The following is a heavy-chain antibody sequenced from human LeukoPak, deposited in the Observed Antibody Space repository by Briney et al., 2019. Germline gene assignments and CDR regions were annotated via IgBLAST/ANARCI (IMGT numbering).Heavy chain of an antibody. CDR2: IYYSGST. D-gene: IGHD1-26*01. Sequence: SETLSLTCTVSGGSISSGTYYWGWIRQHPGKGLEWIGYIYYSGSTYYNPSLKSRVTISIDTSKNQFSLKLSSVTAADTAVYYCARAGVYSGSYFDYWGQGTLVTVSS. CDR1: GGSISSGTYY. V-gene: IGHV4-31*03. CDR3: ARAGVYSGSYFDY. J-gene: IGHJ4*02.